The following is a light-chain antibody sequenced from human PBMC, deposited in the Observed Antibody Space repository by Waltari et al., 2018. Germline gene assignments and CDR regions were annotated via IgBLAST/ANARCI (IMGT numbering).Light chain of an antibody. V-gene: IGLV2-14*01. CDR1: NRDIGSYNF. J-gene: IGLJ1*01. Sequence: QSALTQPASVSGSPGQSITISCTGTNRDIGSYNFVSWYQQHPNKFPKLVLYEVSNRPSGVSNSFSGSKSGNTAFLTISGLQAEDEAEYYCSSYTKSTTQVFGTGTKVTVL. CDR2: EVS. CDR3: SSYTKSTTQV.